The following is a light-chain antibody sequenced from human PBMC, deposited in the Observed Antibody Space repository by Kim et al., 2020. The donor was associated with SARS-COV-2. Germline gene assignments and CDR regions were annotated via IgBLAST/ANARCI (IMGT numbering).Light chain of an antibody. CDR3: QQYDSLPLT. Sequence: DIQMTQSPSSLSASVGDRVTITCQASQDISNSLNWYQQKPGKAPKLLIYDASNLETGVPSRFSGSGSGTDFTFTISSLQPEDITTYYCQQYDSLPLTFGGGTKVDIK. CDR2: DAS. CDR1: QDISNS. V-gene: IGKV1-33*01. J-gene: IGKJ4*01.